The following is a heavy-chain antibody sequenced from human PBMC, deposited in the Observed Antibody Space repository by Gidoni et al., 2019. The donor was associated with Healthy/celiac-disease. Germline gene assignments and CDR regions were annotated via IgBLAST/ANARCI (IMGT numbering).Heavy chain of an antibody. J-gene: IGHJ5*02. V-gene: IGHV3-7*03. CDR1: GFTFSSYW. D-gene: IGHD2-8*01. CDR2: IKQDGSEN. CDR3: ARVPYCTNGVCYTPWFDP. Sequence: EVQLVESAGGLVQPGGSLRLYCAASGFTFSSYWMSWVRQAPGKGLGWVANIKQDGSENYYVDSVKGRFTISRDNAKNSLYLQMNSLRAEDTAVYYCARVPYCTNGVCYTPWFDPWGQGTLVTVSS.